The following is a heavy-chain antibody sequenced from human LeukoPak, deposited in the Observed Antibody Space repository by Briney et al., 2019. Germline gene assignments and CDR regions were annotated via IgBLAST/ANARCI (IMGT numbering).Heavy chain of an antibody. Sequence: SETLSLTCTVSGGSISSNYWSWIRQPPRKGLEWIGYIYHSGSTSYNPSLKSRVTFSVDTSKNQFSLKLNSVTAADTAMYYCARAVEMVPDYWGQGTLVTVSS. CDR1: GGSISSNY. D-gene: IGHD5-24*01. J-gene: IGHJ4*02. CDR2: IYHSGST. V-gene: IGHV4-59*01. CDR3: ARAVEMVPDY.